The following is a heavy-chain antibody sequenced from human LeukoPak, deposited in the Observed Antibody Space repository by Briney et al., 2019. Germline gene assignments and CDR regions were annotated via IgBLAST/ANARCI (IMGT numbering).Heavy chain of an antibody. CDR3: ARDRANWGSHLWYFDL. CDR2: IIPIFGTA. J-gene: IGHJ2*01. D-gene: IGHD7-27*01. Sequence: ASVKVSCKASGYTFTSYYMHWVRQAPGQGLEWMGGIIPIFGTANYAQKFQGRVTITADESTSTAYMELSSLRSEDTAVYYCARDRANWGSHLWYFDLWGRGTLVTVSS. V-gene: IGHV1-69*13. CDR1: GYTFTSYY.